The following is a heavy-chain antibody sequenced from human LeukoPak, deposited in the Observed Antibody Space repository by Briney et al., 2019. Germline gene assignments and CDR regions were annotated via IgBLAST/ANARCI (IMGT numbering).Heavy chain of an antibody. CDR3: ARGVGEFHFDY. D-gene: IGHD3-10*01. V-gene: IGHV4-59*12. CDR2: IYYSGST. CDR1: GGSISSYY. Sequence: SETLSLTCTVSGGSISSYYWSWIRQPPGKGLEWIGYIYYSGSTYYNPSLKSRVTISVDTSKNQFSLKLSSVTAADTAVYYCARGVGEFHFDYWGQGTLVTVSS. J-gene: IGHJ4*02.